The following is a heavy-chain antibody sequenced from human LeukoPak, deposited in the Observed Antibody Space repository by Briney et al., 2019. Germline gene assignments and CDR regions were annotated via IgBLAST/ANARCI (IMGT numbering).Heavy chain of an antibody. J-gene: IGHJ4*02. CDR2: ISWDGGST. CDR3: AEDILVSSGSYYEGGLDY. Sequence: PGGSLRLSCAASGFTFDDYAMHWVRQAPGKGLEWVSLISWDGGSTYYADSVKGRFTISRDNSKNSLYLQMNSLRTEDTALYYCAEDILVSSGSYYEGGLDYWGQGTLVTVSS. CDR1: GFTFDDYA. D-gene: IGHD3-10*01. V-gene: IGHV3-43*01.